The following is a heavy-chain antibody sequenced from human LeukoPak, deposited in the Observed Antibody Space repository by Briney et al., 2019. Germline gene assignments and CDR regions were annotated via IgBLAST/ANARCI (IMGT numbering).Heavy chain of an antibody. CDR3: ARGSSEEMATIAD. CDR1: GYTFTSYA. V-gene: IGHV1-8*01. Sequence: ASVTVSCKASGYTFTSYAINWVRQATGQGLEWMGWMNPSNGNTGFAQKFQGRLTMTRDTSISTAYMELRGLTSDDTAVYFCARGSSEEMATIADWGQGTLITVS. CDR2: MNPSNGNT. J-gene: IGHJ4*02. D-gene: IGHD5-24*01.